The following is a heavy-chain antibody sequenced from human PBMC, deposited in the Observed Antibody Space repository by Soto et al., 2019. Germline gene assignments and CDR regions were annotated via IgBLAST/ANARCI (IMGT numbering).Heavy chain of an antibody. CDR3: ARSFGWYEVDS. CDR2: MSHGGST. J-gene: IGHJ4*02. D-gene: IGHD6-19*01. V-gene: IGHV4-4*02. CDR1: GVSIDSSYW. Sequence: QVQLQESGPGLVKPSGTLSLKPSGTLSLTCDVSGVSIDSSYWWGWVRQPHGRDLEWLGDMSHGGSTKYNSSLKSRVTILLDKHENQFSRSLSFVTAPDTATFYCARSFGWYEVDSWGQGILVTVSS.